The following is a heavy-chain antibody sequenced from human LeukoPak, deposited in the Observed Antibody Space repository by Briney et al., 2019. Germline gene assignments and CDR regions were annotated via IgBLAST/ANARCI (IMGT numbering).Heavy chain of an antibody. J-gene: IGHJ4*02. Sequence: GASVKVSCKASGYTFTAYYMHWVRQAPGQGLEWMGWINPNSGGTNYAQKFKGRVTMTRDTSINTAYMDLRRLTSDDTAIYYCTTRGGDTLMRTEAFDYWGLGTLVTVSS. CDR2: INPNSGGT. D-gene: IGHD3-16*01. CDR1: GYTFTAYY. V-gene: IGHV1-2*02. CDR3: TTRGGDTLMRTEAFDY.